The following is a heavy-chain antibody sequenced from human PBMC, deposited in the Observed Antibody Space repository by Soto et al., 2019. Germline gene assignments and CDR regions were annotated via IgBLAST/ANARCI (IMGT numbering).Heavy chain of an antibody. V-gene: IGHV4-34*01. CDR1: GGSFSGYY. D-gene: IGHD5-12*01. Sequence: QVQLQQWGEGLLKPSETLSLTCAVYGGSFSGYYWSWIRQPPGKGLEWIGEINHSGSTNYNPSLKSRVTISVDTSKNQFSLKLSSVTAADTAVYYCARGIVATIPRWIYYYGMDVWGQGTTVAFSS. CDR2: INHSGST. J-gene: IGHJ6*02. CDR3: ARGIVATIPRWIYYYGMDV.